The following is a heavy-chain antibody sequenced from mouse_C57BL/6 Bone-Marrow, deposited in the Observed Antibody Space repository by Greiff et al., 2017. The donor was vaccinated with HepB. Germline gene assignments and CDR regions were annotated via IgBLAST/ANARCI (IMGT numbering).Heavy chain of an antibody. J-gene: IGHJ4*01. V-gene: IGHV2-5*01. CDR2: IWRGGST. CDR3: AKTSIYYYAMDY. Sequence: VQLQQSGPGLVQPSQSLSITCTVSGFSLTSYGVHWVRQSPGKGLEWLGVIWRGGSTDYNAAFMSRLSITKDNSKSHVFFKMNSLQADDTAIYYCAKTSIYYYAMDYWGQGTSVTVSS. D-gene: IGHD2-10*02. CDR1: GFSLTSYG.